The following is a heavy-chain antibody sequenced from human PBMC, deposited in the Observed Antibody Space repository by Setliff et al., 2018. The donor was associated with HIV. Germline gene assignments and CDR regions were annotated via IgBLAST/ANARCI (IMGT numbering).Heavy chain of an antibody. CDR3: ATDPGYSSTWYSESFQH. J-gene: IGHJ1*01. Sequence: ASVKVSCKASGYTFSRYAMHWVRQAPGQRLEWMGWINAGNGNTKYSQKFQGRVSIARDTSASTAYMELSSLRSDDTAVYYCATDPGYSSTWYSESFQHWGQGTVVTVS. CDR2: INAGNGNT. CDR1: GYTFSRYA. V-gene: IGHV1-3*01. D-gene: IGHD6-13*01.